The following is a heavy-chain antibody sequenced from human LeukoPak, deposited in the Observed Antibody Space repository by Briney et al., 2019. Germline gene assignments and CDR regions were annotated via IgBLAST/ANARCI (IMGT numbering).Heavy chain of an antibody. Sequence: SQTLSLTCTVSGGSISSGSYYWSWIRQPAGKGLEWIGRIYTSGSTNYNPSLKSRVTISVDTSKNQFSLKLSSVTAADTAVYYCAGLRYFDWLFDYWGQGTLVTVSS. J-gene: IGHJ4*02. V-gene: IGHV4-61*02. CDR3: AGLRYFDWLFDY. D-gene: IGHD3-9*01. CDR1: GGSISSGSYY. CDR2: IYTSGST.